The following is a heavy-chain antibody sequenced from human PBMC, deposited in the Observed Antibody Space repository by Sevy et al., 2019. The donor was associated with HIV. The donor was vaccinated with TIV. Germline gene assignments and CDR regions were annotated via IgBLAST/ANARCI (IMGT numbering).Heavy chain of an antibody. D-gene: IGHD3-22*01. CDR1: GFTFDDYA. CDR2: ISWNSGSI. CDR3: AKERGQYYYDSSGPLGYGMDV. V-gene: IGHV3-9*01. J-gene: IGHJ6*02. Sequence: SLKISCAASGFTFDDYAMHWVRQAPGKGLEWVSGISWNSGSIGYADSVKGRFTISRDNAKNSLYLQMNSLRAEDTALYYCAKERGQYYYDSSGPLGYGMDVWGQGTTVTVSS.